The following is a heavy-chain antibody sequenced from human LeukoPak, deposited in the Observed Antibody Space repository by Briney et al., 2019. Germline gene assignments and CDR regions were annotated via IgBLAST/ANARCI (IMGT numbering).Heavy chain of an antibody. CDR2: VYSDGRT. V-gene: IGHV4-59*03. D-gene: IGHD3-10*01. J-gene: IGHJ6*03. Sequence: SETLSLTCTVSGGSIGRPYWSWIRQPPGEGLEWIGYVYSDGRTNFNPSLKSRVTMSIDTSKSQFSLRLTSVTAADAAVYYCARGGGLYFGDLFSAGYMDVWGKGTTVTVSS. CDR3: ARGGGLYFGDLFSAGYMDV. CDR1: GGSIGRPY.